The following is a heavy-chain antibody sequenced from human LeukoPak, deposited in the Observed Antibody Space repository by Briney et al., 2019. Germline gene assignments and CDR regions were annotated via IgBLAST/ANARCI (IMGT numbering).Heavy chain of an antibody. D-gene: IGHD3-22*01. Sequence: PSETLSLTCAVYGGSFSGYYWSWIRQPPGKGLEWIGEINHSGSTNYNPSLKSRVTISVDTSKDQFSLKLTSVTAADTAVYYCATLGEYYDSSGYYYNWGQGTLVTVSS. J-gene: IGHJ4*02. CDR3: ATLGEYYDSSGYYYN. V-gene: IGHV4-34*01. CDR2: INHSGST. CDR1: GGSFSGYY.